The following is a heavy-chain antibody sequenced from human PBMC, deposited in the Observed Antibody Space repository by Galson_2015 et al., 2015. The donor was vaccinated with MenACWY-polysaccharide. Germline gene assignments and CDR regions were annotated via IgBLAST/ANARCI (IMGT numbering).Heavy chain of an antibody. Sequence: SLRLSCAASGFNFRGNGMHWVRQAPGKGLEWVSIIYSDDRTFYADSVKGRFTISRDNSKNTLHLQMNSLRPEDTAVYYCAREASTMATIYYFDYWGQGTLVTVSS. D-gene: IGHD5-24*01. CDR3: AREASTMATIYYFDY. CDR2: IYSDDRT. V-gene: IGHV3-66*02. CDR1: GFNFRGNG. J-gene: IGHJ4*02.